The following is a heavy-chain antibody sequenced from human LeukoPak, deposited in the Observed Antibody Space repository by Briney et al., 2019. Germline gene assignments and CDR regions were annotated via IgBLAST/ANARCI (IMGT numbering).Heavy chain of an antibody. CDR1: GFTFDDYG. CDR3: ARVDQLERLDY. D-gene: IGHD1-1*01. V-gene: IGHV3-20*04. Sequence: GGSLRLSCVASGFTFDDYGMSWVRQAPGKGLEWVSGINWNGGSTGYADSVKGRFTISRDNAKNSPYLQMNSLRAEDTAVYYCARVDQLERLDYWGQGTLVTVSS. CDR2: INWNGGST. J-gene: IGHJ4*02.